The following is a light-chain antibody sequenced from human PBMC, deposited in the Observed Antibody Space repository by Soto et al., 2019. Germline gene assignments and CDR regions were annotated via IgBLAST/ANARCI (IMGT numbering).Light chain of an antibody. CDR3: QQYNNWPPT. CDR1: QSVSSTY. Sequence: EIVLTQSPGTLSLSPGERAIFSCRASQSVSSTYLAGYQQKPGQAPRLLIYDVSNRATGIPARFSGSGSGTEFTLSISSLQSEDFAFYYCQQYNNWPPTFGQGTRLEIK. CDR2: DVS. J-gene: IGKJ5*01. V-gene: IGKV3D-15*01.